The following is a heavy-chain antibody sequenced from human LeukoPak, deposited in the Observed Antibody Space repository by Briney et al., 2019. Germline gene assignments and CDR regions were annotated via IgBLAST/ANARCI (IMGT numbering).Heavy chain of an antibody. V-gene: IGHV3-23*01. CDR3: ARDKYNWNSPDPFFYYYGLDV. D-gene: IGHD1-1*01. J-gene: IGHJ6*02. CDR2: ISGSGGST. CDR1: GFTFSSYA. Sequence: GGSLRLSCAASGFTFSSYAMSWVRQAPGKGLEWVSAISGSGGSTYYADSVKGRFTISRDNSKNTLYLQMNSLRAEDTAIYYCARDKYNWNSPDPFFYYYGLDVWGQGTTVTVSS.